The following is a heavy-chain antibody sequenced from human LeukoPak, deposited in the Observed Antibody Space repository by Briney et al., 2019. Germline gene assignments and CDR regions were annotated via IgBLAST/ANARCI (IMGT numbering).Heavy chain of an antibody. CDR1: GGSISNYY. J-gene: IGHJ5*02. Sequence: PSVTLSLTCTVSGGSISNYYWNWIRQPPGKGLEWIGYIYYTGNTNYNPSLKSRVTISVDTSKNQFSLKLSSVTAADTAVYYCARDRLQLQSWGQGTLVTVSS. D-gene: IGHD1-1*01. CDR2: IYYTGNT. CDR3: ARDRLQLQS. V-gene: IGHV4-59*01.